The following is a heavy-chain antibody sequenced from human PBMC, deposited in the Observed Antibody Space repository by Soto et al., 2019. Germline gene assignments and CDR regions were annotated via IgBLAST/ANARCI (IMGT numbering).Heavy chain of an antibody. Sequence: PSETLSLTCTVSGGSISSYYWSWIRQPPGKGLEWIGYIYYSGSTNYNPSLKSRVTISVDNSENTLYLQMNSLTAEDTAVYYCARKDDYGDYAPGGYWGQGTLVTVSS. CDR1: GGSISSYY. CDR3: ARKDDYGDYAPGGY. V-gene: IGHV4-59*12. J-gene: IGHJ4*02. D-gene: IGHD4-17*01. CDR2: IYYSGST.